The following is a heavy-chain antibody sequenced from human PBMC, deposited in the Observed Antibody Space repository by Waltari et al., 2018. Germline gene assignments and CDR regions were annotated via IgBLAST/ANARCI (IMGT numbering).Heavy chain of an antibody. CDR2: IDPSSGGT. J-gene: IGHJ4*02. D-gene: IGHD3-10*01. CDR3: ARGSRAIRGLDRSPYFDY. Sequence: QVQLVQSGAEVKKPGASVKVSCTTSGYPFTGYYIHWVRQAPGQGLEWMGWIDPSSGGTNYAQKFQGRVTMTRDTSASTAYMDLSSLRSGDTALYYCARGSRAIRGLDRSPYFDYWGQGILVTVSS. CDR1: GYPFTGYY. V-gene: IGHV1-2*02.